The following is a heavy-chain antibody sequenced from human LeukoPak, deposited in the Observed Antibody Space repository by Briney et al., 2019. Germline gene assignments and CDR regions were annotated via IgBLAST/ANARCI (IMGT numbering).Heavy chain of an antibody. J-gene: IGHJ4*02. CDR2: INPNSGGT. CDR1: GYTFTGYY. V-gene: IGHV1-2*03. CDR3: ARVVDDWDYFDF. D-gene: IGHD2-15*01. Sequence: LGASVTVSCKASGYTFTGYYMHWVRQAPGQGLEWMGWINPNSGGTNYAQKFQGRVTMTRDTSNNTAYMELRRLRSDDTAVYYCARVVDDWDYFDFWGQGTLVTASS.